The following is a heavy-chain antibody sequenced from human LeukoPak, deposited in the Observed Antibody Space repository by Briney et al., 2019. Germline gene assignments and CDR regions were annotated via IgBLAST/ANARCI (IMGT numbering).Heavy chain of an antibody. J-gene: IGHJ4*02. Sequence: PGGSLRLSCSASGFTFSSYAMHWVRQAPGKGLEYVSAISSNGGSTYYADSVKGRFTISRDNSKNTLYLQMSSLRAEDTAVYYCVKEGGDMIFGVEYYWGQGTLVTVSS. CDR2: ISSNGGST. V-gene: IGHV3-64D*06. CDR3: VKEGGDMIFGVEYY. D-gene: IGHD3/OR15-3a*01. CDR1: GFTFSSYA.